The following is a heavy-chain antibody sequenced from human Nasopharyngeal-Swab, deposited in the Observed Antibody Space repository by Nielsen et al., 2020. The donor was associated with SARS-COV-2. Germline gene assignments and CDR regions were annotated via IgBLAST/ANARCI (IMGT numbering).Heavy chain of an antibody. CDR2: INPNSGGT. CDR1: GYTFTGYY. J-gene: IGHJ6*02. Sequence: ASVKVSCKASGYTFTGYYMHWVRQAPGQGLEWMGWINPNSGGTNYAQKFQGRVTMTRDTSISTAYMELSRLRSDDTAVYYCAREGNYYDSGSYYNRYYGMDVWGQGTTVTVSS. CDR3: AREGNYYDSGSYYNRYYGMDV. D-gene: IGHD3-10*01. V-gene: IGHV1-2*02.